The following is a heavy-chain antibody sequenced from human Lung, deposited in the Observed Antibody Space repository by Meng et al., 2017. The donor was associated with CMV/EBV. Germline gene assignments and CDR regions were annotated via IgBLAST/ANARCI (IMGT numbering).Heavy chain of an antibody. J-gene: IGHJ5*02. V-gene: IGHV1-2*02. CDR2: INPNSGGT. Sequence: ASVXVSXKASGYTFTGYYMHWARQAPGQGLEWMGWINPNSGGTNYAQKFQGRVTMTRDTSISTAYMELSRLRSDDTAVYYCASGGYCSSTSCYRGWFDPWXQGTXVTVAS. D-gene: IGHD2-2*02. CDR3: ASGGYCSSTSCYRGWFDP. CDR1: GYTFTGYY.